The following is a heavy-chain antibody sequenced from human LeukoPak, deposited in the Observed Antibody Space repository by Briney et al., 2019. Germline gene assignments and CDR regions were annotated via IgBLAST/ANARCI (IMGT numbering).Heavy chain of an antibody. Sequence: GGSLRLSCAASGFTFSSYSMNWVRQAPGKGLEWVSYISSSSSTIYYADSVKGRFTISRDNAKNSLYLQMNSLRAEDTAVYYCARPHSSGYYYVNAFDIWGQGTMVTVSS. CDR3: ARPHSSGYYYVNAFDI. CDR1: GFTFSSYS. D-gene: IGHD3-22*01. J-gene: IGHJ3*02. CDR2: ISSSSSTI. V-gene: IGHV3-48*04.